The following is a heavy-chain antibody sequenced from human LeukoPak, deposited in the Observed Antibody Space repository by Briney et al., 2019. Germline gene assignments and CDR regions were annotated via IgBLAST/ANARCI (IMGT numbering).Heavy chain of an antibody. D-gene: IGHD6-6*01. CDR2: IYTSGST. Sequence: SETLSLTCTVSGGSISSYYWSWIRQPAGKGLEWIGRIYTSGSTNYYPSLKSRVTMSVDTSKNQFSLKLSSVTAADTAVYYCAAYSSSSGWYDPWGQGTLVTVSS. CDR1: GGSISSYY. J-gene: IGHJ5*02. CDR3: AAYSSSSGWYDP. V-gene: IGHV4-4*07.